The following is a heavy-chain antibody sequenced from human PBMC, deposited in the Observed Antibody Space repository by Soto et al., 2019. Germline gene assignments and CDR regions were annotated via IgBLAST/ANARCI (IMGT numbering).Heavy chain of an antibody. CDR2: IIPIFGTA. V-gene: IGHV1-69*13. CDR3: ARVKSPPLAYSFRFDP. D-gene: IGHD5-18*01. CDR1: GGTFSSYA. J-gene: IGHJ5*02. Sequence: SVKVSCKASGGTFSSYAISWVRQAPGQGLEWMGGIIPIFGTANYAQKFQGRVTITADESTSTAYMELSSLRSEDTAVYYCARVKSPPLAYSFRFDPWGQGTLVTVSS.